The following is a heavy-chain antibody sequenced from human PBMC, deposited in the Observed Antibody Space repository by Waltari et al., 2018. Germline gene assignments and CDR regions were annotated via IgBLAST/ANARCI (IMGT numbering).Heavy chain of an antibody. J-gene: IGHJ4*02. CDR3: ARANYYYDSSGYPFDY. V-gene: IGHV4-31*03. CDR2: LYYSGST. CDR1: GCSISSGGYY. D-gene: IGHD3-22*01. Sequence: QVQLQESGPGLVKPSQTLSLTCPVPGCSISSGGYYWSWTRPPPGKGLEWIGYLYYSGSTYYNPSLKSRVTISVDTSKNQFSLKLSSVTAADTAVYYCARANYYYDSSGYPFDYWGQGTLVTVSS.